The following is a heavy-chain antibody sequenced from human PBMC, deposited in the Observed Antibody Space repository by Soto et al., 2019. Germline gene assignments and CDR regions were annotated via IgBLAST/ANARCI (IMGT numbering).Heavy chain of an antibody. V-gene: IGHV3-23*01. D-gene: IGHD6-6*01. Sequence: VGSLRLSCAASGFTFSTYAMSWVRQAPGKGLEWVSGISGSGGSTYYADSVKGRFTISRDNSKNTLYLQMNSLRAEDTAVYYCAKYPSGISSSSNYGMDVWGQGTTVTVSS. CDR1: GFTFSTYA. CDR2: ISGSGGST. J-gene: IGHJ6*02. CDR3: AKYPSGISSSSNYGMDV.